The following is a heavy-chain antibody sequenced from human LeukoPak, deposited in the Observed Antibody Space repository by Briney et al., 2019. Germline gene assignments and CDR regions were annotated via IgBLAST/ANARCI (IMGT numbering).Heavy chain of an antibody. D-gene: IGHD5-18*01. J-gene: IGHJ6*02. Sequence: SETLSLTCTVSGGFISSSSYYWGWIRQPPGKGLEWIGSIYYSGSTYYNPSLKSRVTISVDTSKNQFSLKLSSVTAADTAVYYCARHEGGYSYGHYSYYYYGMDVWGQGTTVTVSS. CDR1: GGFISSSSYY. CDR3: ARHEGGYSYGHYSYYYYGMDV. V-gene: IGHV4-39*01. CDR2: IYYSGST.